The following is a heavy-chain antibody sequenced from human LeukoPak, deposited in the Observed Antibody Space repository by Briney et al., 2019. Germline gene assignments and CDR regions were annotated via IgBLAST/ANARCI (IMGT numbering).Heavy chain of an antibody. Sequence: ASVKVSCKASGYTFTSYDINWVRQATGQGLEWMGWMNPNSGNTGYAQKSQGRVTMTKNTSISTTYMELSSLRSEDKAVYYCARNLRLTYYDSSGYYLLHPYYYYYMDVWGKGTTVTVSS. V-gene: IGHV1-8*01. J-gene: IGHJ6*03. CDR2: MNPNSGNT. D-gene: IGHD3-22*01. CDR1: GYTFTSYD. CDR3: ARNLRLTYYDSSGYYLLHPYYYYYMDV.